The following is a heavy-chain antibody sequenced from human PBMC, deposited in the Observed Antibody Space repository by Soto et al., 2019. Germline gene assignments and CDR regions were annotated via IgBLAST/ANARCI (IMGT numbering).Heavy chain of an antibody. CDR3: ARAASVAAPYFDY. CDR2: ISYDGSNK. CDR1: GFTFSSYA. V-gene: IGHV3-30-3*01. J-gene: IGHJ4*02. D-gene: IGHD5-12*01. Sequence: GESLKISCAASGFTFSSYAMHWVRQAPGKGLEWVAVISYDGSNKYYADSVKGRFTISRDNSKNTLYLQMNSLRAEDTAVYYCARAASVAAPYFDYWGQGTLVTVSS.